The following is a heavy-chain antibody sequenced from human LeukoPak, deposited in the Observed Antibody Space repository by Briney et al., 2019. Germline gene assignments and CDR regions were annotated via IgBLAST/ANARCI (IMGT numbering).Heavy chain of an antibody. CDR3: VRDLRGRFFDWSPLGY. CDR2: IKSKTDGGTT. V-gene: IGHV3-15*01. J-gene: IGHJ4*02. CDR1: GFTFSNAW. Sequence: GGSLRLSCAASGFTFSNAWMSWVRQAPGKGLEWVGRIKSKTDGGTTDYAAPVKGRFTISRDNAKNSLYLQMNSLRAEDTAVYHCVRDLRGRFFDWSPLGYWGQGTLVTVSS. D-gene: IGHD3-9*01.